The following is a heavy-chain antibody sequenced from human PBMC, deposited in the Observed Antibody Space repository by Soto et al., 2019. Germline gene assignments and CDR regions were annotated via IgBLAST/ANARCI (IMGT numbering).Heavy chain of an antibody. CDR1: GYTFTSYG. J-gene: IGHJ6*03. V-gene: IGHV1-18*01. CDR2: ISAYNGNT. CDR3: ARVRSSSSPLNYYSYYYMDV. D-gene: IGHD6-13*01. Sequence: GASVKVSCKASGYTFTSYGISWVRQAPGQGLEWMGWISAYNGNTNYAQKLQGRVTMTTDTSTSTAYMELRSLRSDDTAVYYCARVRSSSSPLNYYSYYYMDVWGKGTTVTVSS.